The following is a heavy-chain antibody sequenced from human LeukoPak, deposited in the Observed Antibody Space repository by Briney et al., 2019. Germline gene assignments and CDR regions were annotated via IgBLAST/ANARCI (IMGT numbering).Heavy chain of an antibody. V-gene: IGHV3-74*01. CDR1: GFTFSSNW. CDR2: INTDGSST. J-gene: IGHJ6*03. Sequence: GGSLRLSCAASGFTFSSNWMHWVRQAPGKGLVWVSRINTDGSSTTYADSVKGRFTISRDNAKNTLFLQMNSLRDDDTAVYYCARGDYYDILTGYSYYYYYMDVWGKGTTVTISS. D-gene: IGHD3-9*01. CDR3: ARGDYYDILTGYSYYYYYMDV.